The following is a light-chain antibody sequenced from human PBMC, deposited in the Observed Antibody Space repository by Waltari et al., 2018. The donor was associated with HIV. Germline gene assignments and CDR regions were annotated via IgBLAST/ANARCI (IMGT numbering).Light chain of an antibody. V-gene: IGKV3-15*01. Sequence: EIVMTQSPATLSVSPGDRVTLSCRASQTIASNLAWYQHKPGQAPRLLIYGASTRATGIPARFSGSRSGTEFTLTISSLQSEDFAIYYRQHYNNWPRYTFGQGTKLEVK. CDR1: QTIASN. CDR3: QHYNNWPRYT. J-gene: IGKJ2*01. CDR2: GAS.